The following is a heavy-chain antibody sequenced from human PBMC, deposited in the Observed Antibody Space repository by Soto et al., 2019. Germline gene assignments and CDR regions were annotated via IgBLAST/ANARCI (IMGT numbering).Heavy chain of an antibody. Sequence: SVKVSCKASGGTFSSYAISWVRQAPGQGLEWMGGIIAIFGTADYAQKFQGRVTITADESTSTAYMELSSLRSEDTAVYYCAKPQSIQDYYYGMDVWGQGTTVTSP. J-gene: IGHJ6*02. V-gene: IGHV1-69*13. CDR1: GGTFSSYA. CDR3: AKPQSIQDYYYGMDV. CDR2: IIAIFGTA. D-gene: IGHD6-6*01.